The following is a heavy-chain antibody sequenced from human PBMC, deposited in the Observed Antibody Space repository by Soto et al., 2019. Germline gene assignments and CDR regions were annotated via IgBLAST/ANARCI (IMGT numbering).Heavy chain of an antibody. CDR3: AKRPLAAAGTSPLSLYGMDV. J-gene: IGHJ6*02. CDR2: IIPIFGTA. V-gene: IGHV1-69*13. Sequence: ASVKVSCKASGGTFSSYAISWVRQAPGQGLEWMGGIIPIFGTANYAQKFQGRVTITADESTSTAYMELSSLRSEDTAVYYCAKRPLAAAGTSPLSLYGMDVWGQGTTVTSP. CDR1: GGTFSSYA. D-gene: IGHD6-13*01.